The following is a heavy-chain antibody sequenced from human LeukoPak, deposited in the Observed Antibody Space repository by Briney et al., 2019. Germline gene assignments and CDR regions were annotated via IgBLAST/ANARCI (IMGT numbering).Heavy chain of an antibody. Sequence: PGGSLRLSCAASGFTFSDYYISWLRQAPGKGLEGVSYISSSGSTIYYADSVKGRYTISRDNAKNSLYLQMNSLRAEDTAVYYCARDRWQQLPDYWGQGTLVTVSS. CDR2: ISSSGSTI. J-gene: IGHJ4*02. CDR1: GFTFSDYY. D-gene: IGHD6-13*01. V-gene: IGHV3-11*01. CDR3: ARDRWQQLPDY.